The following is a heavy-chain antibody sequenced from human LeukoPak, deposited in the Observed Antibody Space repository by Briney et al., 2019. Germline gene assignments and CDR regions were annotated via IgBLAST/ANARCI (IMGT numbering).Heavy chain of an antibody. CDR1: GYTFTGYY. D-gene: IGHD5-12*01. CDR3: ARDQGYSGHGPYYYYVDV. J-gene: IGHJ6*03. Sequence: ASVKVSCKASGYTFTGYYMHWVRQAPGQGLEWMGWINPNSGGTNYAQKLQGRVTMTRDTSISTAYMELSRLRSDDTAVYYCARDQGYSGHGPYYYYVDVWGKRTTVTVSS. V-gene: IGHV1-2*02. CDR2: INPNSGGT.